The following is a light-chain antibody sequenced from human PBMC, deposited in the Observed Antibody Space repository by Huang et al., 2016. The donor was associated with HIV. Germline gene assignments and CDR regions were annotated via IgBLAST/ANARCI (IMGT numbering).Light chain of an antibody. CDR1: RSVSSN. Sequence: EIVMTQSPATLSVSPGERVTLSCRANRSVSSNIAWYQQRHGQAPRLIIYGSSTRAPGIPARFSGSGSGTDFSLTISSLQSEDFALYYCHQYNNWLLSFGGGTRV. V-gene: IGKV3-15*01. CDR3: HQYNNWLLS. J-gene: IGKJ4*01. CDR2: GSS.